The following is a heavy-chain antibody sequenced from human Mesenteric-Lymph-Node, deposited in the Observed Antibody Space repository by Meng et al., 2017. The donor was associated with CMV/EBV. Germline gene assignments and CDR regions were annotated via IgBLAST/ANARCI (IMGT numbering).Heavy chain of an antibody. J-gene: IGHJ4*02. CDR3: ARGDTRFAAAGTALDY. CDR1: GGSISAYY. D-gene: IGHD6-13*01. CDR2: VYHSGST. V-gene: IGHV4-59*01. Sequence: GSLRLSCAVSGGSISAYYWSWVRQPPGKGLEWIGYVYHSGSTNYNPSLKSRVTISVDKSKNQFSLKLASMTPADTAVYYCARGDTRFAAAGTALDYWGQGTLVTVSS.